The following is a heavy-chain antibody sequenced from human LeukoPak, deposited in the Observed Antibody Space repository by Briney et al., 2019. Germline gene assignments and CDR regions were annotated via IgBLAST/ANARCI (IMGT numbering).Heavy chain of an antibody. D-gene: IGHD4-17*01. CDR3: ARSSIEYGDYRSSTFDY. V-gene: IGHV4-39*07. Sequence: SETLSLTCTVSGGSISSSSYYWGWIRQPPGKGLEWIGSIYYSGSTYYNPSVKSRVTISVDTSKNQFSLKLSSVTAADTAVYYCARSSIEYGDYRSSTFDYWGQGTLVTVSS. CDR2: IYYSGST. J-gene: IGHJ4*02. CDR1: GGSISSSSYY.